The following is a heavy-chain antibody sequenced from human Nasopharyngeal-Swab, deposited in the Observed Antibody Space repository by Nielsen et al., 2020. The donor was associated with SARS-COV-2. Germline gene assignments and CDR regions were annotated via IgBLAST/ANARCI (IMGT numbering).Heavy chain of an antibody. J-gene: IGHJ6*02. Sequence: GGSLRLSCAASGFTFRDYSMNWVRQAPGKGLEWVSSIGRYGTDIFHADSVDGRFSVFRDAANKSIYLQMTSLRTEDTAVYYGARGSVFGVANGMDVWGQGTTVTVSS. CDR2: IGRYGTDI. CDR1: GFTFRDYS. V-gene: IGHV3-21*01. D-gene: IGHD3-3*01. CDR3: ARGSVFGVANGMDV.